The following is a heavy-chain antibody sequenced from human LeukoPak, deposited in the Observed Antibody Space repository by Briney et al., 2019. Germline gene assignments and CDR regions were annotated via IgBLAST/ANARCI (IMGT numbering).Heavy chain of an antibody. CDR1: GGSFSGYY. Sequence: PSETLSLTCAVYGGSFSGYYWSWIRQPPGKGLEWIGEINHSGSINYNPSLKSRVTISVDTSKNQFSLKLSSVTAADTAVYYCARGLYMITFRGVIFQAYFDYWGQGTLVTVSS. V-gene: IGHV4-34*01. CDR2: INHSGSI. D-gene: IGHD3-16*02. J-gene: IGHJ4*02. CDR3: ARGLYMITFRGVIFQAYFDY.